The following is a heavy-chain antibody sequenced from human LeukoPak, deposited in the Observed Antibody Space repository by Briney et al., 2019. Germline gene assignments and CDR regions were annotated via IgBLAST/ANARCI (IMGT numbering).Heavy chain of an antibody. CDR1: GFTFSVAA. V-gene: IGHV3-23*01. D-gene: IGHD3-22*01. CDR3: ARRDYYDSSGYSPLFDY. CDR2: MSGNGGTT. J-gene: IGHJ4*02. Sequence: GGSLRLSCAASGFTFSVAAMTWVRQAPGQGLEWVSGMSGNGGTTYYADSVKGRFTISRDNSKNTLYLQMNNLRVEDTAVYYCARRDYYDSSGYSPLFDYWGQGTLVTVSS.